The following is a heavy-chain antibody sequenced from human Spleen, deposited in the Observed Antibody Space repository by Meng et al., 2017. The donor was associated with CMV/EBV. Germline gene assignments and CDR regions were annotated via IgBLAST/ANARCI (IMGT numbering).Heavy chain of an antibody. J-gene: IGHJ6*02. CDR2: INGGSRKT. D-gene: IGHD6-6*01. V-gene: IGHV3-23*01. CDR1: GFTFSAYT. Sequence: GGSLRLSCEASGFTFSAYTMNWVRQAPGKGLEWVSAINGGSRKTYYADSVKGRFTISRDDSKNTLFLQMSSLRVEDTATYFCAKDRPSEERPYGMDVWGQGTTVTVSS. CDR3: AKDRPSEERPYGMDV.